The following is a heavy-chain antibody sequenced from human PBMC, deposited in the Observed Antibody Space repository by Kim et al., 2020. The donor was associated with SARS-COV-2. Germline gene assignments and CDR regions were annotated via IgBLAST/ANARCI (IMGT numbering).Heavy chain of an antibody. CDR1: GFTFSGSA. J-gene: IGHJ3*02. D-gene: IGHD1-1*01. V-gene: IGHV3-73*01. CDR2: IRSKANSYAT. Sequence: GGSLRLSCAASGFTFSGSAMHWVRQASGKGLEWVGRIRSKANSYATAYAASVKGRFTISRDDSKNTAYLQMNNLKTEDTAVYYCTSVPGTTVAFWDAFDIWGQGTMVTVSS. CDR3: TSVPGTTVAFWDAFDI.